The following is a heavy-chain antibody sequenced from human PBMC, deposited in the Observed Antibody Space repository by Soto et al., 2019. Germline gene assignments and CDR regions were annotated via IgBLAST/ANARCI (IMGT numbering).Heavy chain of an antibody. CDR3: ERGRPYGMDV. CDR2: IDSDGSST. CDR1: GFTFGSYW. Sequence: GGSLRLSCAASGFTFGSYWMNWVRQAPGKGLVWVSRIDSDGSSTTYADSVKGRFTTSRDNAKNTLYLQMSSLRAEDTAVYYCERGRPYGMDVWGQGTTVTVSS. J-gene: IGHJ6*02. V-gene: IGHV3-74*01.